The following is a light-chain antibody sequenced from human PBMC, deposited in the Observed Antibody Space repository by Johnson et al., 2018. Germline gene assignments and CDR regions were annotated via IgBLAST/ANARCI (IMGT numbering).Light chain of an antibody. V-gene: IGLV1-51*02. J-gene: IGLJ1*01. CDR2: ENN. CDR3: GTWDSSLSAGNV. Sequence: QSVLTQPPSVYAAPGQKVTISCSGSSSNIGNNYVSWYQQLPGTAPKLLIYENNKRPSGIPDRFSGSKSGTSATLGITGLQTGEEADYYCGTWDSSLSAGNVFGTGPKVTVL. CDR1: SSNIGNNY.